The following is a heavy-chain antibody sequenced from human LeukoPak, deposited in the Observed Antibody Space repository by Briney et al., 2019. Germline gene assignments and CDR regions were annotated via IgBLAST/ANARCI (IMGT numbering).Heavy chain of an antibody. Sequence: SETLSLTCTVSGGSVSNGVYYWSWIRQPPGKGLEWIGYIYYSGSTYYNPSLKSRVTISVDTSKNQFSLKLSSVTAADTAVYYCARDRCSSTSCYVGWFDPWGQGTLVTVSS. J-gene: IGHJ5*02. D-gene: IGHD2-2*01. CDR2: IYYSGST. V-gene: IGHV4-30-4*01. CDR1: GGSVSNGVYY. CDR3: ARDRCSSTSCYVGWFDP.